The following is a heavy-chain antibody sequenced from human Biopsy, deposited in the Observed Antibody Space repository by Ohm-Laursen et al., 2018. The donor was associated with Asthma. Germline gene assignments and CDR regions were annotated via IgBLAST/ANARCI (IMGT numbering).Heavy chain of an antibody. V-gene: IGHV1-3*01. CDR3: ARTYFDFLTGQVHDAFAM. D-gene: IGHD3-9*01. J-gene: IGHJ3*02. Sequence: VASVKASCKASGYTFINYAIHWVRQAPGHSLEWMGWINAANGNTKYSQKFQGRLTISRDTSASTAYMDLSSLRSEDTAVYYCARTYFDFLTGQVHDAFAMWGQGTMVTVSS. CDR1: GYTFINYA. CDR2: INAANGNT.